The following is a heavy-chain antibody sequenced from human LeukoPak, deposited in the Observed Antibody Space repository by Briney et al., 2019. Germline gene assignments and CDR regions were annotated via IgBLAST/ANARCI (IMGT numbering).Heavy chain of an antibody. Sequence: SETLSPTCIVSGDSISSSSYYWGWIRQPPGTGLEWIGSIYNSGGTHYNPSLKSRVTISVDTSKNQFSLRLSSVTAADTAVYYCARHAYYGAKDFDYWGQGTLVTVSS. V-gene: IGHV4-39*01. CDR2: IYNSGGT. D-gene: IGHD4-23*01. CDR3: ARHAYYGAKDFDY. CDR1: GDSISSSSYY. J-gene: IGHJ4*02.